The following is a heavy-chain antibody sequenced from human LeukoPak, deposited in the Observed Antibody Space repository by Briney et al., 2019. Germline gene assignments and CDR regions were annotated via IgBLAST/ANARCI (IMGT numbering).Heavy chain of an antibody. CDR1: GFTFSDFW. V-gene: IGHV3-7*05. CDR2: INPDGSKK. J-gene: IGHJ1*01. D-gene: IGHD6-19*01. Sequence: GGSLRLSCAASGFTFSDFWMTWVRQAPGGGLEWVAHINPDGSKKYSVDSVRGRFTISRDNVKNSLFLQINILRAEDTAVYYCARSGMAVAATPWDWGQGTLVTVSS. CDR3: ARSGMAVAATPWD.